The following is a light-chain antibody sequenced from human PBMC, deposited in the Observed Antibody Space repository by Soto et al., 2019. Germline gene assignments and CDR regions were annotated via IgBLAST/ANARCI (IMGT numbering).Light chain of an antibody. J-gene: IGLJ2*01. CDR3: SSYTSSSTLVV. Sequence: QSALTQSASVSGSPGQSITISCTGTSSDVGGYNFVSWYQQHPGKAPKLMIFEVNNRPSGVSTRFSGSKSGNTASLTISGLQAEDEADYYCSSYTSSSTLVVFGGGTKLT. CDR2: EVN. V-gene: IGLV2-14*01. CDR1: SSDVGGYNF.